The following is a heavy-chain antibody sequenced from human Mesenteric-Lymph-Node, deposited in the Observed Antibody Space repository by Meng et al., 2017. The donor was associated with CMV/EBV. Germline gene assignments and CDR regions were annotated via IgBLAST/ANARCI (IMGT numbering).Heavy chain of an antibody. J-gene: IGHJ6*02. CDR3: ARVGGEDCLNSGCDPYFYGMDV. Sequence: GGSLRLSCAASGFTFSNYWMHWVRQVPGEGLVWVSRINSEGSRTDYADSVKGRFTISRDSAKNTLYLQMNSLRAEDTAVYYCARVGGEDCLNSGCDPYFYGMDVWGQGTTVTVSS. CDR1: GFTFSNYW. V-gene: IGHV3-74*01. D-gene: IGHD6-25*01. CDR2: INSEGSRT.